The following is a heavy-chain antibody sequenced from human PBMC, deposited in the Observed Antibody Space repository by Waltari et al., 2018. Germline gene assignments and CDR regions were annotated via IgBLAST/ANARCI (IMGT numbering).Heavy chain of an antibody. V-gene: IGHV4-59*01. J-gene: IGHJ4*02. Sequence: QVQLQESGPGLVKPSETLSLTCTVSGGSISSYHGSWIRQPPGKGLGWIGYIYYSGSTNYNPALKSRVTISVDTSKNQFSLKLSSVTAADTAVYYCARVGAGSGWTFGYWGQGTLVTVSS. CDR2: IYYSGST. CDR3: ARVGAGSGWTFGY. CDR1: GGSISSYH. D-gene: IGHD6-19*01.